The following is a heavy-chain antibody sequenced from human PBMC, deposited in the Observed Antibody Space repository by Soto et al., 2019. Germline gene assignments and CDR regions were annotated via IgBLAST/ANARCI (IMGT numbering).Heavy chain of an antibody. Sequence: PGGSLRLSCAASGFTFSSYAMSWVRQAPGKGLEWVSAISGSGGSTYYADSVKGRFTISRDNSKNTLYLQMNSRRAEETAVYYCAKDLDSSGYYNDPPPSYGMDVWGQGTTVTV. CDR2: ISGSGGST. D-gene: IGHD3-22*01. CDR1: GFTFSSYA. J-gene: IGHJ6*02. V-gene: IGHV3-23*01. CDR3: AKDLDSSGYYNDPPPSYGMDV.